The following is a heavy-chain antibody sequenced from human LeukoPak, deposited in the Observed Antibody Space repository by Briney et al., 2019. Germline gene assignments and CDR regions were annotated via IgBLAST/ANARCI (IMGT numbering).Heavy chain of an antibody. CDR2: IKQDGSEK. J-gene: IGHJ3*02. V-gene: IGHV3-7*01. CDR1: GFTFSSYW. D-gene: IGHD5-24*01. Sequence: GRSLRLSCAASGFTFSSYWMSRVRQAPGKGLEWVANIKQDGSEKYYVDSVKGRFTISRDNAKNSLYLQMNSLRAEDTAVYYCARDQRNGYNYGAFDIWGQGTMVTVSS. CDR3: ARDQRNGYNYGAFDI.